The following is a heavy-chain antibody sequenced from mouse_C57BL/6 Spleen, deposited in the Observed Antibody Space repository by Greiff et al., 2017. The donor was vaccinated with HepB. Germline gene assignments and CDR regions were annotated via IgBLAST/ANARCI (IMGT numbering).Heavy chain of an antibody. CDR3: ARYRGFTTVVPPLYFDY. V-gene: IGHV7-3*01. CDR1: GFTFTDYY. CDR2: IRNKANGYTT. Sequence: VQLKESGGGLVKPGGSLSLSCAASGFTFTDYYMSWVRQPPGKALEWLGFIRNKANGYTTEYSASVKGRFITSRDNSHSILYLQMNALRAEDSATYYCARYRGFTTVVPPLYFDYWGQGTTLTVSS. J-gene: IGHJ2*01. D-gene: IGHD1-1*01.